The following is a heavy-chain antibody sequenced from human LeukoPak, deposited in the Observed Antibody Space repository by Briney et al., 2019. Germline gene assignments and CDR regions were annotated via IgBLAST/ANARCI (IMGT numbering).Heavy chain of an antibody. V-gene: IGHV1-24*01. CDR1: GYTLTELS. CDR2: FDPEDGET. D-gene: IGHD2-21*02. Sequence: GASVKVSCKVSGYTLTELSMHWVRQAPGKGLEWMGGFDPEDGETIYAQKFQGRVTMTEDTSTDTAYMELSSLRSEDTAVYYCARDFLHCGGDCYPGLGYWGQGTLVTVSS. J-gene: IGHJ4*02. CDR3: ARDFLHCGGDCYPGLGY.